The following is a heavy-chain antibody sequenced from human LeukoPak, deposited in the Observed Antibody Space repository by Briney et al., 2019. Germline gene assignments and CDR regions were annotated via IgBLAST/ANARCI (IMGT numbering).Heavy chain of an antibody. CDR2: IWYGGSNK. D-gene: IGHD2-2*01. CDR3: AKGQTRYCSSTSCYSLDV. V-gene: IGHV3-30*18. Sequence: QPGRSLRLSCAASGFTFSSYGMHWVRQAPGKGLEWVAVIWYGGSNKYYADSVKGRFTISRDNSKNTLYLQMNSLRAEDTAVYYCAKGQTRYCSSTSCYSLDVWGKGTTVTVSS. CDR1: GFTFSSYG. J-gene: IGHJ6*04.